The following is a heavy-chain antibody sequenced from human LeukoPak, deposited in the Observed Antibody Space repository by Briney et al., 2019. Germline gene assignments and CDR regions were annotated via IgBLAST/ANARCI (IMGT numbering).Heavy chain of an antibody. CDR3: ARGDYYDSSGQPY. Sequence: PSEALSLTCTVSGGSISSYYWSWIRQPPGKGLEWIGYIYYSGSTNYNPSLKSRVTISVDTSKNQFSLKLSSVTAADTAVYYCARGDYYDSSGQPYWGQGTLVTVSS. J-gene: IGHJ4*02. V-gene: IGHV4-59*01. CDR2: IYYSGST. D-gene: IGHD3-22*01. CDR1: GGSISSYY.